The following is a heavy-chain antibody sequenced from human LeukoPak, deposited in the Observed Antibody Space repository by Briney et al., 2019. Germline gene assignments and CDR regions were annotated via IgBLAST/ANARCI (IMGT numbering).Heavy chain of an antibody. V-gene: IGHV3-30-3*01. CDR2: LSYAGSNK. CDR1: GVTLSSYA. D-gene: IGHD5-24*01. CDR3: GRGGQKHVEMATMTDY. Sequence: PGRSLRLSRAASGVTLSSYALHGVRDAPGRGLEGVADLSYAGSNKHYADSVKGRFTISRDNSKNTLYLQSNSLRAEDTAVYYCGRGGQKHVEMATMTDYCGQGTLVTVSS. J-gene: IGHJ4*02.